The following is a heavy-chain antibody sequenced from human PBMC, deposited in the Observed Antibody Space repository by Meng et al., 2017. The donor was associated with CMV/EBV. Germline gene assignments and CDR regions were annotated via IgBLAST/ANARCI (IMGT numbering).Heavy chain of an antibody. CDR1: GFTFSSYG. J-gene: IGHJ3*02. V-gene: IGHV3-30*02. D-gene: IGHD3-3*01. Sequence: GESLKISCAASGFTFSSYGMHWVRQAPGKGLEWVAFIRYDGSNKYYADSVKGRFTISRDNSKNTLYLQMNSLRAEDTAVYYCAKDELHVSQNYDFWSGYSTGAFDIWGQGTMVIVSS. CDR3: AKDELHVSQNYDFWSGYSTGAFDI. CDR2: IRYDGSNK.